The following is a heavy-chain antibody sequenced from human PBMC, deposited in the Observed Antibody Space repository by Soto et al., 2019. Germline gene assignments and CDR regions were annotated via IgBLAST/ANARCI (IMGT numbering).Heavy chain of an antibody. V-gene: IGHV4-4*02. D-gene: IGHD1-26*01. Sequence: QVQLQESGPGLVKPSGTLSLTCAVSGGSISSSNWWSWVRQPPGKGLEWIGEIYHSGSTHYNPSLKIRVTISVDKSKNQFSLKLSSVAAADTAVYYCARGFVSRGAWGMDVWGQGTTVTVSS. CDR3: ARGFVSRGAWGMDV. J-gene: IGHJ6*02. CDR2: IYHSGST. CDR1: GGSISSSNW.